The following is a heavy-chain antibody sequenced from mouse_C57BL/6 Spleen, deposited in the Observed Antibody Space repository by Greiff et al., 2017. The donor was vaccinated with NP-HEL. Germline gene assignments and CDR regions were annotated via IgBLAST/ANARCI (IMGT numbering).Heavy chain of an antibody. D-gene: IGHD1-1*01. CDR2: IYPRSGNT. Sequence: QVQLKQSGAELARPGASVKLSCKASGYTFTSYGISWVKQRTGQGLEWIGEIYPRSGNTYYNEKFKGKATLTADKSSSTAYMELRSLTSEDAAVYFCARGVTTVASFDYWGQGTTLTVSS. V-gene: IGHV1-81*01. CDR3: ARGVTTVASFDY. J-gene: IGHJ2*01. CDR1: GYTFTSYG.